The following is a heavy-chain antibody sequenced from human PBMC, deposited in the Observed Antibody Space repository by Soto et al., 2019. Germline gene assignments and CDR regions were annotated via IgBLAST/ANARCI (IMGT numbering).Heavy chain of an antibody. J-gene: IGHJ6*02. D-gene: IGHD5-12*01. V-gene: IGHV1-69*01. CDR1: GGTFSSYA. CDR3: ARDDGYSGYDSYYYGMDV. CDR2: IIPIFGTA. Sequence: QVQLVQSGAEVKKPGSSVKVSCKASGGTFSSYAISWVRQAPGQGLEWMGGIIPIFGTANYAQKLQGRVTITADESTSTAYMELSSLRSEDTAVYYCARDDGYSGYDSYYYGMDVWGQGTTVTVSS.